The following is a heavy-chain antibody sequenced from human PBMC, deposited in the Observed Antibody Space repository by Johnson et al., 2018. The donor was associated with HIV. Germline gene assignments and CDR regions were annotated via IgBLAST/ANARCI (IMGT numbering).Heavy chain of an antibody. D-gene: IGHD6-25*01. CDR1: GFTFSSYG. J-gene: IGHJ3*02. Sequence: QVQLVESGGGLVQPGGSLRLSCAASGFTFSSYGMHWVRQAPGKGLEWVAFIRYDGSSQYFADSVKGRFTISRDNSKNTLYLQMNSLRTEDTAVYYCAKDGGSVDAFDIWGQGTMVTVSS. CDR3: AKDGGSVDAFDI. V-gene: IGHV3-30*02. CDR2: IRYDGSSQ.